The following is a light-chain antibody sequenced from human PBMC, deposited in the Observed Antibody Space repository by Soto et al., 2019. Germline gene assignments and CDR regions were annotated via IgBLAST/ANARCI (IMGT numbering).Light chain of an antibody. J-gene: IGLJ7*01. CDR2: RNN. V-gene: IGLV1-47*01. CDR1: SSNIGSNY. Sequence: QPVLTQPPSASGTPGQRVTISCSGSSSNIGSNYVYWYQQLPGTAPKLLIYRNNQRPSGVPDRFSGSKSGTSASLAISGLQSEDEADYYWGAWDGSLSGLVFGGGTQLTVL. CDR3: GAWDGSLSGLV.